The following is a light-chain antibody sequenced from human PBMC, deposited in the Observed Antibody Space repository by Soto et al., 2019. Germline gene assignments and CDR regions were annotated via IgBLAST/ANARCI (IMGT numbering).Light chain of an antibody. CDR1: ENIASY. Sequence: DIQMTQSPSSLSASVGDRVTITCRASENIASYLNWYQQKPGKAPTLLVYAASSLESGAPPRFSGTVSGTAFTLTMACLQPDDLATYFCQQCYRTPCTFGQGTKVEL. J-gene: IGKJ1*01. V-gene: IGKV1-39*01. CDR2: AAS. CDR3: QQCYRTPCT.